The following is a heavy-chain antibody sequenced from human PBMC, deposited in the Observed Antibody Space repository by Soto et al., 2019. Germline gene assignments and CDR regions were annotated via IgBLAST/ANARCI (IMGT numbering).Heavy chain of an antibody. CDR1: GFSFNNYA. D-gene: IGHD4-17*01. CDR3: AKESLPEHYGDTLFDY. Sequence: EVQLLESGGALVRPGGSLRLSCAASGFSFNNYALSWVRQAPGKGLEWVSTFSAGGRAYYAASVQGRFTIARDSSQDTVPLQISDLRREDTAVDYCAKESLPEHYGDTLFDYWCQASRVTVSS. V-gene: IGHV3-23*01. CDR2: FSAGGRA. J-gene: IGHJ4*02.